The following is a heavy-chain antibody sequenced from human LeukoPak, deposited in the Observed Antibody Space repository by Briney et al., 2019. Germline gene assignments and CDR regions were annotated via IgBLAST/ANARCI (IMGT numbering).Heavy chain of an antibody. V-gene: IGHV4-59*08. CDR1: AGSLGTYY. J-gene: IGHJ4*02. D-gene: IGHD1-26*01. Sequence: SQTLSPTCTVAAGSLGTYYWSCIRQPPQKGLEWIGYIYYRGSTNYNPSLKSRVTMSVDTSKNQFSLKLTSVTAADTAVYYCARYSGSYLSPFDYWGQGTLVTVSS. CDR2: IYYRGST. CDR3: ARYSGSYLSPFDY.